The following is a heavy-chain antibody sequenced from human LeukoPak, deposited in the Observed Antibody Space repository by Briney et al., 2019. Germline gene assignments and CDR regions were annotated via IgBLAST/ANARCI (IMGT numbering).Heavy chain of an antibody. D-gene: IGHD3-16*02. J-gene: IGHJ4*02. Sequence: ASVKVSCKAPGYTFTSYGISWVRQAPGQGLEWMGWSSAYNGNTNYAQKLQGRVTKTTDTSTNTAYMEVRSLRSDDAAVYYCARLRLGELSSGFDYWGQGTLVTVSS. V-gene: IGHV1-18*01. CDR1: GYTFTSYG. CDR3: ARLRLGELSSGFDY. CDR2: SSAYNGNT.